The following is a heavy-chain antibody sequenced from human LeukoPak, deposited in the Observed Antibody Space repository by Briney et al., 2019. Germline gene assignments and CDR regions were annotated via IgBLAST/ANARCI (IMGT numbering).Heavy chain of an antibody. V-gene: IGHV3-11*04. CDR2: ISSSGSTI. J-gene: IGHJ5*02. CDR1: GFTFSDYY. CDR3: ARVVGATTRNWFDP. Sequence: GGSLRLSCAASGFTFSDYYMSWIRQAPGKGLEWVSYISSSGSTIYYADSVKGRFTISRDNAKNSLYLQMNSLRAEDTAVYYCARVVGATTRNWFDPWGQGTLVTVSS. D-gene: IGHD1-26*01.